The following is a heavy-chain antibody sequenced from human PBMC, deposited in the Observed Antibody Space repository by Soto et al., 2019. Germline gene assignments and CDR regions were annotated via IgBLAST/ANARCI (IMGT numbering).Heavy chain of an antibody. CDR3: ARTPLYSGSYPFDY. CDR1: GYTFTSYG. Sequence: SVKVSCKASGYTFTSYGISWVRQAPGQGLEWMGWISAYNGNTNYAQKLQGRVTMTTDTSTSTAYMELRSLRSDDTAVYYCARTPLYSGSYPFDYWGQGTLVTVSS. J-gene: IGHJ4*02. V-gene: IGHV1-18*04. CDR2: ISAYNGNT. D-gene: IGHD1-26*01.